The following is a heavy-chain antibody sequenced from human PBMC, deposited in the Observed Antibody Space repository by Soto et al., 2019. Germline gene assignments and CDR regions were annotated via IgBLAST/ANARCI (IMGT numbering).Heavy chain of an antibody. V-gene: IGHV3-30*18. Sequence: GGSLRLSCAASGFTFSSYGVHWVRQAPGKGLEWVAVISYDGSNKYYADSVKGRFTISRDNSKNTLYLQMNSLRAEDTAVYYCAKADTIFGVVTVYYYYGMDVWGQG. D-gene: IGHD3-3*01. CDR3: AKADTIFGVVTVYYYYGMDV. CDR1: GFTFSSYG. J-gene: IGHJ6*02. CDR2: ISYDGSNK.